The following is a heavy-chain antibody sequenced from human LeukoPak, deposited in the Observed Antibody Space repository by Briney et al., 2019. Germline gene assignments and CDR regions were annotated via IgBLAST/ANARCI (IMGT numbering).Heavy chain of an antibody. J-gene: IGHJ4*02. CDR1: GYTFTGYY. CDR2: INPNSGGT. Sequence: SSVKVSCKASGYTFTGYYMHWVRQAPRQGLEWMGWINPNSGGTNYAQKFQGRVTMTRDTSISTAYMELSRLRSDDTAVYYCARACYYGSGSYYNVGGEFDYWGQGTLVTVSS. V-gene: IGHV1-2*02. D-gene: IGHD3-10*01. CDR3: ARACYYGSGSYYNVGGEFDY.